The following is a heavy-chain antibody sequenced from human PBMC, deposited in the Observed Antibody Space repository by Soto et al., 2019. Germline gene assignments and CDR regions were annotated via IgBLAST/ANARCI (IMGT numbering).Heavy chain of an antibody. CDR1: GFSLSTSGMG. D-gene: IGHD3-10*01. CDR2: FYWDDDK. CDR3: SRLIRGVFFDS. J-gene: IGHJ4*02. V-gene: IGHV2-5*02. Sequence: QITLKASGPTLVKPTQTLTLTCTFSGFSLSTSGMGVGWIRQPPGKALEWLALFYWDDDKRYSPSLKSRLTITKDTSKNQVVLTMTQMDPVDTATYYCSRLIRGVFFDSWGQGTLVTVSS.